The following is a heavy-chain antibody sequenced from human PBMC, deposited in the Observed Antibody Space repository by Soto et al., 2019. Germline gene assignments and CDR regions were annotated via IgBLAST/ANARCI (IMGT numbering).Heavy chain of an antibody. Sequence: QVQLVESGGCVVQPGRSLRLSCAASGFTFSSYGMHWVRQAPGKGLEWVAVISYDGSNKYYADSVKGRFTISRDNSNTTLYLRMNSLRAEDTVVYYCGNGFHSSSGYSDWCEPCGQGTLV. CDR1: GFTFSSYG. CDR3: GNGFHSSSGYSDWCEP. V-gene: IGHV3-30*03. J-gene: IGHJ5*02. D-gene: IGHD6-13*01. CDR2: ISYDGSNK.